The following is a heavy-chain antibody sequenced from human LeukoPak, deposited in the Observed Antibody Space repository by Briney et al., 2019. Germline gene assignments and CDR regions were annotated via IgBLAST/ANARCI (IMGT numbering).Heavy chain of an antibody. CDR2: ISSSGTYI. V-gene: IGHV3-21*01. J-gene: IGHJ4*02. D-gene: IGHD2-21*01. CDR1: GFTFSSYG. CDR3: AREQSYSEEIVVVNPPFDY. Sequence: GGSLRLSCAASGFTFSSYGMNWVRQAPGQGLEWVSSISSSGTYISFADSVKGRFTISRDNAKNSLYLQMNSLRAEDTALYYCAREQSYSEEIVVVNPPFDYWGQGTLVTVSS.